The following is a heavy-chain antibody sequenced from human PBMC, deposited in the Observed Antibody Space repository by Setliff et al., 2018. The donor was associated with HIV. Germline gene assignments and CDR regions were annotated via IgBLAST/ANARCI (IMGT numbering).Heavy chain of an antibody. CDR3: ARQWAERVMDV. V-gene: IGHV4-39*01. CDR1: GGSIDSFSYY. CDR2: IYHSGST. J-gene: IGHJ6*03. D-gene: IGHD1-26*01. Sequence: LTCAVSGGSIDSFSYYWGWIRQTPGKELEWIGNIYHSGSTNYNPSLKSRAAISVDRSKRHFFLKLRSVTAADTAVYYCARQWAERVMDVWGNGTTVTVSS.